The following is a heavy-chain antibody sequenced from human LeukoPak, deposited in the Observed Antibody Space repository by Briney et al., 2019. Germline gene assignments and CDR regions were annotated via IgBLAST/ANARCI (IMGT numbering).Heavy chain of an antibody. V-gene: IGHV4-59*08. J-gene: IGHJ4*02. D-gene: IGHD1-26*01. CDR3: ARHVGSESEFDY. CDR1: GGSISSYY. Sequence: NPSETLSLTCTVSGGSISSYYWSWIRQPPGKGLEWIGYIYYSGSTNYNPSLKSRVTISVDTSKNQFSLKLSSVTAADTAVYYCARHVGSESEFDYWGQGTLVTVSS. CDR2: IYYSGST.